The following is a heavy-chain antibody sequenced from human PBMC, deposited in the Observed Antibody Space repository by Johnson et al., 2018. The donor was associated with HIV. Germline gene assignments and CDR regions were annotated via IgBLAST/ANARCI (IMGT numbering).Heavy chain of an antibody. CDR2: IKQEGSEK. V-gene: IGHV3-7*05. J-gene: IGHJ3*01. Sequence: VQLVETGGGLIQPGGSLRLSCAASGFTFSSYWMSWVRQAPGKGLEWVANIKQEGSEKNYVDYVKGRFTISRDNAKNSVYLQMNSLRAGDTAVYYCARAPHDAFDVWGQGTMVTVSS. CDR3: ARAPHDAFDV. CDR1: GFTFSSYW.